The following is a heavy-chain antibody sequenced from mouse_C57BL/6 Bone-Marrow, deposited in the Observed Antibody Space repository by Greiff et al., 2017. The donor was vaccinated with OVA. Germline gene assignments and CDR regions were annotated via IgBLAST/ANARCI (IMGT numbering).Heavy chain of an antibody. Sequence: QVQLQQPGAELVRPGTSVKLSCKASGYTFTSYWMHWVKQRPGQGLEWIGVIDPSDSYTNYNQKFKGKATLTVDTSSSTAYMQLSSLTSEVSAVYYCARSGGYPWGQGTLVTVSA. CDR1: GYTFTSYW. J-gene: IGHJ3*01. CDR2: IDPSDSYT. CDR3: ARSGGYP. V-gene: IGHV1-59*01. D-gene: IGHD2-2*01.